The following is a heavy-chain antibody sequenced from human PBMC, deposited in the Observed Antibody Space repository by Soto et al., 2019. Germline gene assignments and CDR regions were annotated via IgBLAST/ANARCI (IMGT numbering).Heavy chain of an antibody. CDR2: IYYSGTT. CDR1: GGSISTTSYY. CDR3: ARHMQGHLDDAFDI. V-gene: IGHV4-39*01. J-gene: IGHJ3*02. Sequence: SETLSLTCTVSGGSISTTSYYWGWIRQPPGKGLEWIGSIYYSGTTYYNPSLKSRVTISVDTSKNQFSLKLSSVTAADTAVYYCARHMQGHLDDAFDIWGQGTMVTVSS. D-gene: IGHD2-2*01.